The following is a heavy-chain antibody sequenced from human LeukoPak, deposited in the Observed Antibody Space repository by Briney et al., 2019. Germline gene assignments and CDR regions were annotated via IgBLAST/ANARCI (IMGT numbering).Heavy chain of an antibody. CDR1: GYTLTELS. V-gene: IGHV1-24*01. J-gene: IGHJ4*02. D-gene: IGHD6-6*01. CDR2: FDPEDGET. CDR3: ARGPLSSSSPLGD. Sequence: GASVKVSCKVSGYTLTELSMHWVRQAPGKGLEWMGGFDPEDGETIYAQKFQGRVTMTRDTSTSTVYMELSSLRSEDTAVYYCARGPLSSSSPLGDWGQGTLVTVSS.